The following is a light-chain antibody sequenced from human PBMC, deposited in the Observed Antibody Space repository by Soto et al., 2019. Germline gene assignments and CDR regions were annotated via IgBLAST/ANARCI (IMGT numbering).Light chain of an antibody. V-gene: IGKV3-15*01. CDR2: GAS. Sequence: EIVMTQSPATLSVSPGERATLSCRASQSVRINLAWYQQQPGQAPRLLIYGASSRATGIPARFSGSGSGTDFTLTISSLQSEDFAVYYCQQYNNWPPELTFGGGTKVEIK. J-gene: IGKJ4*01. CDR3: QQYNNWPPELT. CDR1: QSVRIN.